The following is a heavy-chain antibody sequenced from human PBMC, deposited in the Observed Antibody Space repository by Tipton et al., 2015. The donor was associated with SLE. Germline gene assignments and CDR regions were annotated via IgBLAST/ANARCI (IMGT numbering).Heavy chain of an antibody. D-gene: IGHD1-26*01. V-gene: IGHV4-39*07. Sequence: LRLSCSVSGGSTRSSSFYWGWIRQPPGKGLEWIGSMHHTGATYSSPSLKSRVTLSLDKSQNQFSLKLTSVTAADTAVYYCASLAGTYSSYFRDYWGRGALVSVSS. CDR2: MHHTGAT. CDR1: GGSTRSSSFY. CDR3: ASLAGTYSSYFRDY. J-gene: IGHJ4*02.